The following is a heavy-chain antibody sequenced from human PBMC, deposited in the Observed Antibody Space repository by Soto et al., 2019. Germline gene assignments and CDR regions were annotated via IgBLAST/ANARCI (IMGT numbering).Heavy chain of an antibody. V-gene: IGHV3-7*01. CDR3: ARGGAHYCSSTSCSNPAGFDP. J-gene: IGHJ5*02. Sequence: GGSLRLSCAASGFTFSSYWMSWVRQAPGKGLEWVANIKQDGSEKYYVDSVKGRFTISRDNAKNSLYLQMNSLRAEDTAVYYCARGGAHYCSSTSCSNPAGFDPWGQGTLVTVSS. CDR2: IKQDGSEK. D-gene: IGHD2-2*01. CDR1: GFTFSSYW.